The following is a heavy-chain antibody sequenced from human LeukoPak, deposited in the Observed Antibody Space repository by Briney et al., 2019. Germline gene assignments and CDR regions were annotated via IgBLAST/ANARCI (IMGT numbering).Heavy chain of an antibody. CDR2: ISGDGGST. Sequence: GGSLRLSCAASGFTFSNYGVSWVRQAPGKGLEWVSGISGDGGSTYYTDSVKGRFTISRDNSKNTLYLQMNSLRVEDTAVYYCAKDMPQRYYDSSGYYDLWGQGTLVTVSS. J-gene: IGHJ5*02. CDR3: AKDMPQRYYDSSGYYDL. D-gene: IGHD3-22*01. V-gene: IGHV3-23*01. CDR1: GFTFSNYG.